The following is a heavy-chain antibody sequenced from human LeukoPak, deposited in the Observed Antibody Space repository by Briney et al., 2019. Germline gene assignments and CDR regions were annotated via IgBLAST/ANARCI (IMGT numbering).Heavy chain of an antibody. Sequence: PGGSLRLSCAASGFTFTDYWMTWVRQAPGKGLEWVAHIKQDGGEKYYVDSVKGRFTISRDNAENLVYLLMDSLRAEDTAMYYCARGWNYAFRFDYWGQGTLVTVST. V-gene: IGHV3-7*01. D-gene: IGHD1-7*01. J-gene: IGHJ4*02. CDR1: GFTFTDYW. CDR3: ARGWNYAFRFDY. CDR2: IKQDGGEK.